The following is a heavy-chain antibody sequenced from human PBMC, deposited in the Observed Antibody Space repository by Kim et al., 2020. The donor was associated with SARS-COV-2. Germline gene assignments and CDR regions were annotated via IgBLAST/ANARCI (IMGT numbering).Heavy chain of an antibody. CDR3: ARSGMDV. V-gene: IGHV1-46*01. Sequence: PGDGHTSYAQKFQGRVTMTRDTSTSTVYMELSSQRSEDTAVYYCARSGMDVWGQGTTVTVSS. J-gene: IGHJ6*02. CDR2: PGDGHT.